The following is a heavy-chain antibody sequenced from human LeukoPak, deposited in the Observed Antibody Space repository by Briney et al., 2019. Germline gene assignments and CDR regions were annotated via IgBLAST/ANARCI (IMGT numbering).Heavy chain of an antibody. Sequence: GGSLRLSCAASGFTLSSYWMHWVRQAPGKGLEWVSSISSSSSYIYYADSVKGRFTISRDNAKNSLYLQMNSLRAEDTAVYYCARHRTTVTISDAFDIWGQGTMVTVSS. CDR2: ISSSSSYI. CDR3: ARHRTTVTISDAFDI. J-gene: IGHJ3*02. CDR1: GFTLSSYW. D-gene: IGHD4-17*01. V-gene: IGHV3-21*01.